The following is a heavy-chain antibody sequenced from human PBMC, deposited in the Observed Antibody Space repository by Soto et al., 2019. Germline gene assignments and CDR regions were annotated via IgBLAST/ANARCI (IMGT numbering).Heavy chain of an antibody. V-gene: IGHV2-5*01. J-gene: IGHJ4*01. CDR2: IYWSDGK. CDR3: ARVYRSSPDY. CDR1: GFSLSTNGVG. Sequence: SGPTLVNPTQTLTLTCTFSGFSLSTNGVGVGWIRQPPGEALEWLALIYWSDGKRYSTSLKSRLPIAKDTSKNQVFLTMTNVVPMDTATYSCARVYRSSPDYWGHGTLVTVSS. D-gene: IGHD6-6*01.